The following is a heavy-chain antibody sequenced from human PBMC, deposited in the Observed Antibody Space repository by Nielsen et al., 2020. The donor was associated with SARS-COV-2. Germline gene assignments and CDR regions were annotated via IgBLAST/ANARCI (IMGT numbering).Heavy chain of an antibody. CDR2: INWNGGST. CDR3: ARDRDRSGCPMD. CDR1: GFTFSSYS. Sequence: GGSLRLSCAASGFTFSSYSMSWVRQAPGRGLEWVSGINWNGGSTNYADSVKGRFTISRDNAKNSLYLQMNSLRAEDTAVYYCARDRDRSGCPMDWGQGTLVTVSS. D-gene: IGHD6-19*01. J-gene: IGHJ4*02. V-gene: IGHV3-20*04.